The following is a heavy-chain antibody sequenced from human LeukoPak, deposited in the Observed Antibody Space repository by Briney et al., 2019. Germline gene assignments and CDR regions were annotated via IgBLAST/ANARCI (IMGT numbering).Heavy chain of an antibody. Sequence: ASVKVSCKASGYTFTGYYMHWVRQAPGQGLEWMGWINPNSGDTNYAQKFQGRVTMTRDTSISTAYMELSRLRSDDTAVYYCARVAAAGAFDIWGQGTMVTVSS. CDR3: ARVAAAGAFDI. V-gene: IGHV1-2*02. CDR1: GYTFTGYY. CDR2: INPNSGDT. J-gene: IGHJ3*02. D-gene: IGHD6-13*01.